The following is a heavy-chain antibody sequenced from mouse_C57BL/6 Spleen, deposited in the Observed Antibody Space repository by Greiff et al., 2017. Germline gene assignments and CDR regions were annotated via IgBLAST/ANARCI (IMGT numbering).Heavy chain of an antibody. CDR3: ARSNYGSSRFAY. CDR1: GYTFTSYW. J-gene: IGHJ3*01. CDR2: IYPGSGST. Sequence: QVQLQQPGAELVQPGASVKMSCQASGYTFTSYWITWVKQRPGQGLEWIGDIYPGSGSTNYNEKFKSKATLTVDTSSSTAYMQLSSLTSEDSAVYYCARSNYGSSRFAYWGQGTLVTVYA. V-gene: IGHV1-55*01. D-gene: IGHD1-1*01.